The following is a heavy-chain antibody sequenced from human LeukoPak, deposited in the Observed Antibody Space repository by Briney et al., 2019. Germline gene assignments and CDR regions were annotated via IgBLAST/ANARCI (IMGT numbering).Heavy chain of an antibody. J-gene: IGHJ6*02. CDR1: GYSFTSYW. CDR3: ARQSHSGYSSSWDYYYYYGMDV. V-gene: IGHV5-51*01. D-gene: IGHD6-13*01. CDR2: IYPGDSDT. Sequence: GESLKISCKGSGYSFTSYWIGWVRQMPGKGLEWMGMIYPGDSDTRYSPSFQGQVTISADKSISTAYLQWSSLKASDTAMYYCARQSHSGYSSSWDYYYYYGMDVWGQGTTVTVSS.